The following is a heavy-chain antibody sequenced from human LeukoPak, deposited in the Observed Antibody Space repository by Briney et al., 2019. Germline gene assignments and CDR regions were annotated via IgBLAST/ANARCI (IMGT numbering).Heavy chain of an antibody. J-gene: IGHJ4*02. V-gene: IGHV1-2*02. D-gene: IGHD2-2*01. Sequence: ASVKVSCKASGYTFTVYYMHWVRQAPGQGLEWMGWINPNSGGTNYAQKFQGRVTMTRDTSISTAYMELSRLRSDDTAVYYCARGSGVVVVPAAMMYWGQGTLVTVSS. CDR3: ARGSGVVVVPAAMMY. CDR1: GYTFTVYY. CDR2: INPNSGGT.